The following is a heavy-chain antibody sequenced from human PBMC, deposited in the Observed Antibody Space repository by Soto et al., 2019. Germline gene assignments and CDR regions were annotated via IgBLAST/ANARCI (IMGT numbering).Heavy chain of an antibody. CDR3: ARDPDTFGGVIVMGYFDY. V-gene: IGHV1-18*01. CDR1: GYTFTSYG. CDR2: ISGYNGNT. Sequence: QVQLVQSGAEVKKPGASVKVSCKASGYTFTSYGISWVRQAPGQGLEWMGWISGYNGNTDYAQKVQGRVTMTADTSTSTAYMELRSLRYADTAVYYCARDPDTFGGVIVMGYFDYWGQGTLVTVSS. J-gene: IGHJ4*02. D-gene: IGHD3-16*02.